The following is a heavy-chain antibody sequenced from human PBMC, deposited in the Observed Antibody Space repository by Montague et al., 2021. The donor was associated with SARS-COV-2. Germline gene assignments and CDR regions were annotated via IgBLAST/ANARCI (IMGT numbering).Heavy chain of an antibody. CDR2: PYYESKWYN. J-gene: IGHJ6*02. CDR3: TSGREGNYNVMDV. Sequence: CAISGDSVSDIRGSSEWHTPELQSRLEFVGRPYYESKWYNDYAVSVRGRVTINPDTSKNQFSLQLNSVTPEDTAIYYCTSGREGNYNVMDVWGQGTTVTVSS. CDR1: GDSVSDIRGS. V-gene: IGHV6-1*01. D-gene: IGHD1-1*01.